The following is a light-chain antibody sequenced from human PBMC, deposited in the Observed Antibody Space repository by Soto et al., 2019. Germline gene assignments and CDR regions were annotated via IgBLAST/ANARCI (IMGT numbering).Light chain of an antibody. CDR2: GAS. J-gene: IGKJ3*01. Sequence: EIVLTQSPGTLSLSPGERATLSCRASQSITSTYLAWYQQKPGQAPRLLIYGASSRASGIPDRFSGSGSGTDFPRTISRLEPEDFAVYYCHQYGSSPPFTFGPGTKVDIK. CDR1: QSITSTY. V-gene: IGKV3-20*01. CDR3: HQYGSSPPFT.